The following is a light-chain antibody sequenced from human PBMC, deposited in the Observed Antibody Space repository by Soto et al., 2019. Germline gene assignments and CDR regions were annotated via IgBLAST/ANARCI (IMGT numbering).Light chain of an antibody. J-gene: IGKJ1*01. CDR1: QSISTW. Sequence: DIQMTQSPSTLSASVGDRVTITCRASQSISTWLAWYQQKPGNAPKLLIFDASNLESGVPSRFSGSGSGTEFTRPIASLQHADFATYYCHQYNSDSRTFGQGTQLDIK. V-gene: IGKV1-5*01. CDR3: HQYNSDSRT. CDR2: DAS.